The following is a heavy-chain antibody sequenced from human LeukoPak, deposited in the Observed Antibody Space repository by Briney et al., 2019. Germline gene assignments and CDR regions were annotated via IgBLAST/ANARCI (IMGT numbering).Heavy chain of an antibody. D-gene: IGHD2-15*01. CDR1: GFTFSSYS. J-gene: IGHJ4*02. CDR3: AKWDRSSGGSCCRY. CDR2: ISSSSSYI. V-gene: IGHV3-21*01. Sequence: GGSLRLSCAASGFTFSSYSMNWVRQAPGKGLEWVSSISSSSSYIYYADSVKGRFTISRDNAKNSLYLQMNSLRAEDTAVYYCAKWDRSSGGSCCRYWGQGTLVTVSS.